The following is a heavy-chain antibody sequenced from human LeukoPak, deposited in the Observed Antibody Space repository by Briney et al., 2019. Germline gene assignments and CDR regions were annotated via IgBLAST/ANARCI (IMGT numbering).Heavy chain of an antibody. V-gene: IGHV1-2*02. Sequence: ASVKVSCKASGYTFTGYYMHWVRQAPGQGPEWMGWINPNSGGTNYAQKFQGRVTMTRDTSISTAYMELSRLRSDDTAVYYCASGAYYYDSSGYYYGPFDYWGQGTLVTVSS. CDR3: ASGAYYYDSSGYYYGPFDY. J-gene: IGHJ4*02. D-gene: IGHD3-22*01. CDR2: INPNSGGT. CDR1: GYTFTGYY.